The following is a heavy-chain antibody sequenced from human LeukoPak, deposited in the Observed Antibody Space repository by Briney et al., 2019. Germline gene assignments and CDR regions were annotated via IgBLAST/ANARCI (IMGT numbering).Heavy chain of an antibody. CDR2: IYYSGST. J-gene: IGHJ4*02. CDR1: GGSISSYY. CDR3: ATFPAGGNSFGY. V-gene: IGHV4-59*08. D-gene: IGHD4-23*01. Sequence: SETLSLTCTVSGGSISSYYWSWIRQPPGKGLEWIGYIYYSGSTNYNPFLKSRVTISVDTSKNQFSLKLSSVTAADTAVYYCATFPAGGNSFGYWGQGTLVTVSS.